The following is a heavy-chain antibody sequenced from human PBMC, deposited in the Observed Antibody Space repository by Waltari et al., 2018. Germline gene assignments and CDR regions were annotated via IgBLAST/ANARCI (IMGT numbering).Heavy chain of an antibody. CDR1: GGTISGFY. Sequence: QVQLQESGPSLLKPSETLSLICTVSGGTISGFYWSWARQPPGKGLDWIGYIHYTGSTKFNTSLKSRVTMSVDTSKNQFSLKLSSVTAADTACYYCARGGGGDWEWFDPWGQGTLVTVSS. CDR2: IHYTGST. V-gene: IGHV4-59*01. D-gene: IGHD2-21*02. CDR3: ARGGGGDWEWFDP. J-gene: IGHJ5*02.